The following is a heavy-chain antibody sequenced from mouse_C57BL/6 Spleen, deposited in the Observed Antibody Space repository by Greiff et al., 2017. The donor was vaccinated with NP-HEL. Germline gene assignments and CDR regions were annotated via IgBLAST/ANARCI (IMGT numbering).Heavy chain of an antibody. V-gene: IGHV1-50*01. CDR1: GYTFTSYW. CDR2: IDPSDSYT. Sequence: QVQLQQPGAELVKPGASAKLSCKASGYTFTSYWMQWVKQRPGQGLEWIGEIDPSDSYTNYNQKFKGKATLTVDTSSSTAYMQLSSLTSEDSAVYYCARAAQATHYFDYWGQGTTLTVSS. CDR3: ARAAQATHYFDY. D-gene: IGHD3-2*02. J-gene: IGHJ2*01.